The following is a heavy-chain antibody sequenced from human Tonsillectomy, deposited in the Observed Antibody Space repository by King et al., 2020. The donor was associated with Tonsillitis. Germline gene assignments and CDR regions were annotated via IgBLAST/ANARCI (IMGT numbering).Heavy chain of an antibody. D-gene: IGHD4-17*01. V-gene: IGHV4-4*02. J-gene: IGHJ2*01. CDR1: GGSISSSNW. CDR2: IYHSGST. CDR3: ARSPNDYGTPYWYFDL. Sequence: QLQESGPGLVKPSGTLSLTCAVSGGSISSSNWWSWVRQSPGKGLEWIGEIYHSGSTNYNPSLKSRVTISVDKSKNQFSLKLSSVTAADTAVYYCARSPNDYGTPYWYFDLWGRGTLVTVSS.